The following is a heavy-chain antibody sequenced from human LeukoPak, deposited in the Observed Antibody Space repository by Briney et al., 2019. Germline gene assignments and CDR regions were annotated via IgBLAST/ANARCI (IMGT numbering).Heavy chain of an antibody. CDR2: VSGSGGST. CDR3: AKTLRESSGREYFDL. CDR1: AYTFSSYA. Sequence: GGSLRLSCAASAYTFSSYAMSWVRQAPGKGLEWVSGVSGSGGSTYYADSVKGRFTISRDNSKNTLYLQLNSLRVEDTAEYYCAKTLRESSGREYFDLWGRGTLVTVSS. J-gene: IGHJ2*01. D-gene: IGHD6-19*01. V-gene: IGHV3-23*01.